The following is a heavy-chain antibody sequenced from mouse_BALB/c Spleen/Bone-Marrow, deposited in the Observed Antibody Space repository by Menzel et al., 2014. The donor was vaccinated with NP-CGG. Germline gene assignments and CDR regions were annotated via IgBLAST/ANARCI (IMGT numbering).Heavy chain of an antibody. Sequence: EVQGVESGGGLVQPGGSLKLPCAASGFTFSSYGMSWVRQTPDKRLELVASINSNGGSTYYPDSVKGRFTISRDNAKNTLTLQMSSLKSEDTAMYYCARGNYGNYVDYFDYWGQGTTLTVSS. D-gene: IGHD2-1*01. V-gene: IGHV5-6-3*01. CDR1: GFTFSSYG. J-gene: IGHJ2*01. CDR2: INSNGGST. CDR3: ARGNYGNYVDYFDY.